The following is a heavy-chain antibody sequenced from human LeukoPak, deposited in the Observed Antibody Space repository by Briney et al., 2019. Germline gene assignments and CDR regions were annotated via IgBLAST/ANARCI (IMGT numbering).Heavy chain of an antibody. Sequence: PSETLSLTCTVSGGSMNNYYWTWIRQPPGKGLEWIGYIYYSGSANYNPSLKSRVTISVDTSKNQFSLKLSSVTAADTAVYYCARVYGAGYDFRGAFDIWGQGTMVTVSS. CDR2: IYYSGSA. CDR1: GGSMNNYY. CDR3: ARVYGAGYDFRGAFDI. D-gene: IGHD5-12*01. J-gene: IGHJ3*02. V-gene: IGHV4-59*01.